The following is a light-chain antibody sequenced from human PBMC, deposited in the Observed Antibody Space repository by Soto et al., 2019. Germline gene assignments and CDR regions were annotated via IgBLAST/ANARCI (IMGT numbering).Light chain of an antibody. Sequence: DIQMTQSPSSLSASVGDRVTITCQASQDISNYLNWYQQKPGKAPKLLIYDASNLETGVPSRFSGSGSGTDFTFTISSLQPEDIATYYCQQYDNLLPLTFGGGTQVEIK. V-gene: IGKV1-33*01. J-gene: IGKJ4*01. CDR3: QQYDNLLPLT. CDR2: DAS. CDR1: QDISNY.